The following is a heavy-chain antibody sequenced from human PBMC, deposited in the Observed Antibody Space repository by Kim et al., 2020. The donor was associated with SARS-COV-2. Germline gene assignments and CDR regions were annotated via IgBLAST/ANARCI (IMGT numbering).Heavy chain of an antibody. Sequence: GGSLRLSCAASGFTFSSYAMHWVRQAPGKGLEWVAVISYDGSNKYYADSVKGRFTISRDNSKNTLYLQMNSLRAEDTAVYYCATSYSSDLYYFYYWGQGTLVTVSS. V-gene: IGHV3-30-3*01. CDR2: ISYDGSNK. J-gene: IGHJ4*02. D-gene: IGHD6-19*01. CDR1: GFTFSSYA. CDR3: ATSYSSDLYYFYY.